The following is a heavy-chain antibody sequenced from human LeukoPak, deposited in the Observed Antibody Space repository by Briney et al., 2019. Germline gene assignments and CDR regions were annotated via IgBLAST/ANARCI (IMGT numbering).Heavy chain of an antibody. J-gene: IGHJ6*04. CDR3: AELGITMIGGV. CDR1: GFPFSTYE. V-gene: IGHV3-48*03. Sequence: GGSLRLSCAASGFPFSTYEMNWIRQAPGRGLEWVSYISSSGSTIYYADSVKGRFTISRDNAKNSLYLQMNSLRAEDTAVYYCAELGITMIGGVWGKGTTVTISS. D-gene: IGHD3-10*02. CDR2: ISSSGSTI.